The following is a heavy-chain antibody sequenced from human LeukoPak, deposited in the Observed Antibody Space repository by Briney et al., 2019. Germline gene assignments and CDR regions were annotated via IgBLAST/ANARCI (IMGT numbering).Heavy chain of an antibody. CDR2: IKQDGSEK. CDR3: ARDDIRLEAAGNNWFDP. CDR1: GFTFSSYA. J-gene: IGHJ5*02. D-gene: IGHD6-13*01. V-gene: IGHV3-7*01. Sequence: GGSLRLSCAASGFTFSSYAMSWVRQAPGKGLEWVANIKQDGSEKYYVDSVEGRFTISRDNAKNSLYLQMNSLRDEDTALYYCARDDIRLEAAGNNWFDPWGQGTLVTVSS.